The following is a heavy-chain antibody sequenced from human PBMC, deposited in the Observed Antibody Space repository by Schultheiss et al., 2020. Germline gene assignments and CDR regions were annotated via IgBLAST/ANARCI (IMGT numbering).Heavy chain of an antibody. CDR3: ARGITIFGVPLYGMDV. V-gene: IGHV4-4*07. CDR2: IYTSGST. CDR1: GGSISSYY. D-gene: IGHD3-3*01. J-gene: IGHJ6*02. Sequence: SQTLSLTCTVSGGSISSYYWSWIRQPAGKGLEWIGRIYTSGSTNYNPSLKSRVTISVDTSKNQFSLKLSSVTAADTAVYYCARGITIFGVPLYGMDVWGQGTTVIVSS.